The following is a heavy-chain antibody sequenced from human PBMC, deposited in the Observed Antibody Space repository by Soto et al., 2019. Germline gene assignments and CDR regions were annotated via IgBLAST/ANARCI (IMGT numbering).Heavy chain of an antibody. J-gene: IGHJ6*02. V-gene: IGHV1-69*01. Sequence: QVQLVQSGAEVKKPGSSVNVSCKASGGTFSSYAISWVRQAPGQGLEWVGGIIPIFGTANYAQKFQGRVTITADESTSTAYMELSSLRSEDTAVYYCAYQLLPEGGYYGMDVWGQGTTVTVSS. CDR3: AYQLLPEGGYYGMDV. CDR2: IIPIFGTA. D-gene: IGHD2-2*01. CDR1: GGTFSSYA.